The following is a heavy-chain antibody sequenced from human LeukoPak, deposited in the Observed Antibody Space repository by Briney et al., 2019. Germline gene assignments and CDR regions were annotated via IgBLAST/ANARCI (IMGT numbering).Heavy chain of an antibody. V-gene: IGHV3-21*01. D-gene: IGHD6-6*01. CDR1: GSIFSSYN. CDR2: ISSSSSFI. J-gene: IGHJ4*02. CDR3: ARTPIKRGLVHFDY. Sequence: PGGSLRLSCAASGSIFSSYNMNWVRQAPGKGLEWVSSISSSSSFIYYADSVKGRFTISRDNAKNSLYLQMNSLRAEDTAVYYCARTPIKRGLVHFDYWGQGTLVTVSS.